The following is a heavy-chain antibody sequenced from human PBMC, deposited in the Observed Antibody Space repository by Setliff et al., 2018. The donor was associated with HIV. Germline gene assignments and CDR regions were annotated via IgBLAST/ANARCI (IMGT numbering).Heavy chain of an antibody. CDR1: GFTFSDYY. CDR3: ARDQEYVIVVAASMNMPGYLHYYYMDV. J-gene: IGHJ6*03. CDR2: ISSSGSTI. D-gene: IGHD2-2*01. V-gene: IGHV3-11*04. Sequence: GGSLRLSCAASGFTFSDYYMSWIRQAPGKGLEWVSYISSSGSTIYYADSVKGRFTISRDNADNSLYLDMNSLRAEDTGVYYCARDQEYVIVVAASMNMPGYLHYYYMDVWGRGSTVTVSS.